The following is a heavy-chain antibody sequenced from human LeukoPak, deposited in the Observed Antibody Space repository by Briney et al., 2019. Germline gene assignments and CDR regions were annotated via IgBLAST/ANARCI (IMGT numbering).Heavy chain of an antibody. V-gene: IGHV4-39*07. CDR3: ARGGGAAFDY. CDR2: MFYNEGT. Sequence: PSETLSLTCSVSGGSMKSSSYYWGWIRQPPGKGPEWIGSMFYNEGTYYSPSLRSRVTISVDTSKNQCSLKVRSVTAADTAVYYCARGGGAAFDYWGQGTLVTVSS. J-gene: IGHJ4*02. D-gene: IGHD2-15*01. CDR1: GGSMKSSSYY.